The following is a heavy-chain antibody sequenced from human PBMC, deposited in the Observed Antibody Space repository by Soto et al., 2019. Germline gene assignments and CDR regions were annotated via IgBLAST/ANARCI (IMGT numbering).Heavy chain of an antibody. J-gene: IGHJ6*02. CDR1: GGTFSSYA. CDR2: IIPIFGTA. D-gene: IGHD6-19*01. CDR3: ARDLHSSGWASVYYGMDV. V-gene: IGHV1-69*01. Sequence: QVQLVQSGAEVKKPGSSVKVSCKASGGTFSSYAISWVRQAPGQGLEWMGGIIPIFGTANYAQKFQGRVRITADESTSTAYMELSSLRSEDTAVYYCARDLHSSGWASVYYGMDVWGQGTTVTVSS.